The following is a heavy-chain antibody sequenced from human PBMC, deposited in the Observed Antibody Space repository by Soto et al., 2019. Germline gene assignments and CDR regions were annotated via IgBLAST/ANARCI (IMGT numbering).Heavy chain of an antibody. CDR3: ARLGGGAFDN. J-gene: IGHJ4*02. CDR2: IYHRGTT. CDR1: GGSISRGTYS. D-gene: IGHD3-3*01. V-gene: IGHV4-39*01. Sequence: SETLSLTCTVSGGSISRGTYSWGWIRQPPGKGLEWIANIYHRGTTYYNPPLKTRVTISVDTSKNQFSLTLSSVTAADTAVYYCARLGGGAFDNWGQGTPVTVS.